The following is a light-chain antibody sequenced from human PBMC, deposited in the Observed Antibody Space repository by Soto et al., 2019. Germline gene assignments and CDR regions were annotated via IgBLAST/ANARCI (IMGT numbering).Light chain of an antibody. J-gene: IGKJ1*01. CDR2: GPS. CDR1: QSVSSSY. Sequence: EIVLTQSTGTLSLSPGERATLSCRASQSVSSSYLAWYQQKPGQAPRLLIYGPSSRAPGIPDRFSGSGSGPDFTVTISRLEPEDFAVYYWQQYGSSRTFGQGTKVALK. CDR3: QQYGSSRT. V-gene: IGKV3-20*01.